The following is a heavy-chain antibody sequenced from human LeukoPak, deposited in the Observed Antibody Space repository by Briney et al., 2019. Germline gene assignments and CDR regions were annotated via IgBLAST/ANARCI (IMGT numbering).Heavy chain of an antibody. CDR2: IYYTGST. V-gene: IGHV4-59*01. D-gene: IGHD2-2*02. CDR3: ARDCSSTSCYTFGAFDI. CDR1: GGSISTYY. J-gene: IGHJ3*02. Sequence: PSETLSLTCTVSGGSISTYYWGWIRQPPGKGLEYIGYIYYTGSTNYNPSLKSRVTISVDTSKNQFSLKLSSVTAADTAVYYCARDCSSTSCYTFGAFDIWGQGTMVTVSS.